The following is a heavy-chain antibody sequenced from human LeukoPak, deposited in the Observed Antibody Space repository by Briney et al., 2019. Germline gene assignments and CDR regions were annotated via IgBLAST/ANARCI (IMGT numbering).Heavy chain of an antibody. J-gene: IGHJ4*02. CDR2: ISWNSGSI. CDR1: GFTFDDYA. CDR3: ARVIPYDFWSGYPDY. D-gene: IGHD3-3*01. Sequence: GGSLRLSCAASGFTFDDYAMHWVRQAPGKGLEWVSGISWNSGSIGYAGSVKGRFTISRDNAKNSLYLQMNSLRAENTAVYYCARVIPYDFWSGYPDYWGQGTLVTVSS. V-gene: IGHV3-9*01.